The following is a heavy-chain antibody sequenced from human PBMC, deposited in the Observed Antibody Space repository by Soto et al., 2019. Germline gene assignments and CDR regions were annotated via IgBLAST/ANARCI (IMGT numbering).Heavy chain of an antibody. CDR1: GGSFSGYY. V-gene: IGHV4-34*01. J-gene: IGHJ5*02. D-gene: IGHD4-17*01. Sequence: SETLSLTCAVYGGSFSGYYWTWIRQPLGKGLEWIGEINHSGSTNCNPSLKSRVIISVDTSKNQFSLKVRSVTAADTAVYYCARETYGDYVGYFDPWGQGIQVTVSS. CDR3: ARETYGDYVGYFDP. CDR2: INHSGST.